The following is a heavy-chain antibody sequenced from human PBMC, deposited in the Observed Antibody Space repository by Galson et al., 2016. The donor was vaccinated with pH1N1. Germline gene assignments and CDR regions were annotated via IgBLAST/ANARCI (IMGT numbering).Heavy chain of an antibody. Sequence: TLSLTCTVSGGSISSGGYYWSWIRQHPGKGLEWIGYIFYSGSTYYNPSLKSRVTISVDTSKNQFSLKLSSVTAADTAVYYCARGVSVAGTPRLDYWGQGTLVTVS. V-gene: IGHV4-31*03. CDR3: ARGVSVAGTPRLDY. CDR2: IFYSGST. J-gene: IGHJ4*02. CDR1: GGSISSGGYY. D-gene: IGHD6-19*01.